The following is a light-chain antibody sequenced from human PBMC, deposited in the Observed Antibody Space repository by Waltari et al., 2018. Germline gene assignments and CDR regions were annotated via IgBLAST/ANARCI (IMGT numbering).Light chain of an antibody. Sequence: DIQMTQSPSTLSASVGDRVTITCRARLCISSWLAWYQQKPGKAPKLLIYKASSLESGVPSRFSGSRSGTEITLTIGSLQPDEFATNYCQQYNSYWTCGQGTKVRIK. CDR3: QQYNSYWT. J-gene: IGKJ1*01. CDR1: LCISSW. V-gene: IGKV1-5*03. CDR2: KAS.